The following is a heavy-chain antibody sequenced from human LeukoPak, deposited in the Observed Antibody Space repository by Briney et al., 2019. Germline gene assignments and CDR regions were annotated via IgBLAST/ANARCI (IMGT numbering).Heavy chain of an antibody. CDR3: ATDRLTRRRAFDI. CDR1: GGSFSGYY. J-gene: IGHJ3*02. Sequence: SETLSLTCAVYGGSFSGYYWSWIRQPPGKGLEWIGEINHSGSTNYNPSLKSRVTISVDTSKNQFSLKLSSVTAADTAVYYCATDRLTRRRAFDIWGQGTMVTVSS. V-gene: IGHV4-34*01. CDR2: INHSGST.